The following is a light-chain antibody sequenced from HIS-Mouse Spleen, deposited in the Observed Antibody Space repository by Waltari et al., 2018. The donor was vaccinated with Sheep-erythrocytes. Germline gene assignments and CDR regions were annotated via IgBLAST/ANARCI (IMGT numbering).Light chain of an antibody. V-gene: IGKV4-1*01. CDR3: QQYYSTLT. Sequence: DIVMTQSPDSLAVSLGERATNNKNYLAWYQQKPGQPPKLLIYWASTRESGVPDLFSGSGSGTDFTLTISSLQAEDVAVYYCQQYYSTLTFGGGTKVEIK. J-gene: IGKJ4*01. CDR1: NKNY. CDR2: WAS.